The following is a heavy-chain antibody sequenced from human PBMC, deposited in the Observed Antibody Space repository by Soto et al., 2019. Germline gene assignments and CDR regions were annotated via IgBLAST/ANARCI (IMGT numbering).Heavy chain of an antibody. J-gene: IGHJ5*02. V-gene: IGHV3-53*01. CDR1: GFTVSSNY. CDR3: ARNSGSYSAVDWFDP. Sequence: PVGSLRLSCAASGFTVSSNYMSWVRQAPGKGLEWVSVIYSGGSTYYADSVKGRFTISRDNSKNTLYLQMNSLRAEDTAVYYCARNSGSYSAVDWFDPWGQGTLVTVSS. D-gene: IGHD1-26*01. CDR2: IYSGGST.